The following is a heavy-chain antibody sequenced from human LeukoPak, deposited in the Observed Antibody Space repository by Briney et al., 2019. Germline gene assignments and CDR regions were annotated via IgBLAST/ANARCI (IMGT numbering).Heavy chain of an antibody. D-gene: IGHD6-19*01. CDR2: ISAYNGNT. CDR3: ARDMGYLAVAGSDY. CDR1: GYTFTSYG. Sequence: ASVKVSCKASGYTFTSYGISWVRQAPGQGLEWMGWISAYNGNTNYAQKLQGRVTMTTDTSTSTAYMELRSLRPDDTAVYYCARDMGYLAVAGSDYWGQGTLVTVPS. V-gene: IGHV1-18*01. J-gene: IGHJ4*02.